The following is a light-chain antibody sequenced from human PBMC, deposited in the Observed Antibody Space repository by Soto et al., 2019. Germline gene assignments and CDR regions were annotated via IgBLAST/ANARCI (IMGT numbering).Light chain of an antibody. Sequence: VVLTQSPATLSLSLGESATLSCRASQSVGSNLAWYQQKRGQAPSLLIYDATERATGIPARSTGRRSGTDFTLSISSLEPDDVAVYYCQQRSDRLAFGGGTVVEI. J-gene: IGKJ4*01. CDR1: QSVGSN. CDR2: DAT. CDR3: QQRSDRLA. V-gene: IGKV3-11*01.